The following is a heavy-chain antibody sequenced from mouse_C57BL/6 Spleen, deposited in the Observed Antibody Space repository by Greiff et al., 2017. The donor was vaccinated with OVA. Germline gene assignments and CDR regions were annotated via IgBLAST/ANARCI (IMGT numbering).Heavy chain of an antibody. D-gene: IGHD2-3*01. V-gene: IGHV1-9*01. CDR3: AIVGLYDGYYGADY. CDR1: GYTFTGYW. Sequence: QVQLQQSGAELMKPGASVKLSCKATGYTFTGYWIEWVKQRPGHGLEWIGEILPGSGSTNYNEKLKGKATFTADTSSNTAYMQLSSLTTEDSAIYYGAIVGLYDGYYGADYWGQGTTLTVSS. J-gene: IGHJ2*01. CDR2: ILPGSGST.